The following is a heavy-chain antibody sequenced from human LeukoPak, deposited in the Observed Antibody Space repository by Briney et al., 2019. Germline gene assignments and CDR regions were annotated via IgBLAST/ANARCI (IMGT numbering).Heavy chain of an antibody. D-gene: IGHD2-8*01. J-gene: IGHJ6*03. CDR1: GYSISSGYY. Sequence: PSETLSLTCAVSGYSISSGYYWGWIRQPPGKGLEWSGSIYHSGSTYYNPSLKSRVTILLDTSKNQFSLKLSSVTAADTAVYYCARDRRYCSNDICSNYMDVWGKGTTVTVSS. CDR2: IYHSGST. V-gene: IGHV4-38-2*02. CDR3: ARDRRYCSNDICSNYMDV.